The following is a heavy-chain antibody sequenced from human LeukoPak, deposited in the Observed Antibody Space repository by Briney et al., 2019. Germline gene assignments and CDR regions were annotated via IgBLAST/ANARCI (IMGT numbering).Heavy chain of an antibody. D-gene: IGHD3-10*01. CDR2: ISSSSSYI. Sequence: GGSLRLSCAASGFTFGSYSMNWVRQAPGKGLEWVSSISSSSSYIYYADSVKGRFTISRDNAKNSLYLQMNSLRAEDTAVYYCASSPRSMVRGVITHDYWGQGTLVTVFS. V-gene: IGHV3-21*01. CDR1: GFTFGSYS. CDR3: ASSPRSMVRGVITHDY. J-gene: IGHJ4*02.